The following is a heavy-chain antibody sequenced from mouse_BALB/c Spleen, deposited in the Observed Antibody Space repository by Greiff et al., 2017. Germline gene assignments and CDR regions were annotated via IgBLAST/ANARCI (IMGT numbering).Heavy chain of an antibody. CDR3: ANWDEGWFAY. J-gene: IGHJ3*01. CDR2: IDPANGNT. D-gene: IGHD4-1*01. Sequence: VHVKQSGAELVKPGASVKLSCTASGFNIKDTYMHWVKQRPEQGLEWIGRIDPANGNTKYDPKFQGKATITADTSSNTAYLQLSSLTSEDTAVYYRANWDEGWFAYWGQGTLVTVSA. CDR1: GFNIKDTY. V-gene: IGHV14-3*02.